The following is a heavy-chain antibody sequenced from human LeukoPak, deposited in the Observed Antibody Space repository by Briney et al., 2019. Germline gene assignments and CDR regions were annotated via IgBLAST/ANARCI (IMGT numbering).Heavy chain of an antibody. CDR2: IYSGGST. CDR1: GFTVSSNY. V-gene: IGHV3-53*01. Sequence: GGSLRLSCAASGFTVSSNYMSWVRQAPGKGLEWVSVIYSGGSTYYADSVKGRFTIYRDNSKNTLYLQMNNLRAEDTAVYYCARKLWPDAFDIWGQGTMVTVSS. D-gene: IGHD3-10*01. CDR3: ARKLWPDAFDI. J-gene: IGHJ3*02.